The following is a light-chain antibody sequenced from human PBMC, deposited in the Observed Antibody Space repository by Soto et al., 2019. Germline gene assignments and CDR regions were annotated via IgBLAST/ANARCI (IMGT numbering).Light chain of an antibody. J-gene: IGLJ3*02. CDR3: SSYTSSSTLV. V-gene: IGLV2-14*01. CDR1: SSDVGFYDY. Sequence: QSALTQPASVSGSPGQSITISCTGTSSDVGFYDYVSWYQQHPGKAPKLLIYEVGNRPSGVSQRFSGSKSGNTASLTIFGLQAEDEADYYCSSYTSSSTLVFGGGTKLTVL. CDR2: EVG.